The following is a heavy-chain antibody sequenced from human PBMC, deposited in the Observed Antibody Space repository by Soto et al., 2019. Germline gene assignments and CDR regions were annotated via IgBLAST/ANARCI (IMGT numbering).Heavy chain of an antibody. D-gene: IGHD1-26*01. V-gene: IGHV3-33*01. J-gene: IGHJ4*02. CDR1: GFTFSSYG. Sequence: QVQLVESGGGVVQPGRSLRLSCAASGFTFSSYGMHWVRQAPGKGLEWVAVIWYDGSNKYYADSVKGRFTISRDNSKNTLYVQMNSLRAEDTAVYCCARDQVVGATVDYWGQGTLVTVSS. CDR2: IWYDGSNK. CDR3: ARDQVVGATVDY.